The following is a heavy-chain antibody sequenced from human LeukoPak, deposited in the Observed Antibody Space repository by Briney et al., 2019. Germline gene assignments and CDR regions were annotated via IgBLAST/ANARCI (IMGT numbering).Heavy chain of an antibody. CDR1: GFSLSTSGVG. Sequence: SGPTLVKPTQTLTLTCTFSGFSLSTSGVGVGWIRQPPGKALEWLALIYWDDDKRYSPSLKSRLTITKDTSKNQVVLTMTNMDPVDTATYYCAHRVDTAMEQGPFDYWGQGTLVTVSS. J-gene: IGHJ4*02. V-gene: IGHV2-5*02. D-gene: IGHD5-18*01. CDR2: IYWDDDK. CDR3: AHRVDTAMEQGPFDY.